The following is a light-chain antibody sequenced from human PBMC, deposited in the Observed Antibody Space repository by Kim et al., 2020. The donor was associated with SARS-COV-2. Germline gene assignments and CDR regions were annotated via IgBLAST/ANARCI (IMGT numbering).Light chain of an antibody. CDR2: QDS. V-gene: IGLV3-1*01. CDR1: KLGDKY. Sequence: SYELTQPPSVSVSPGQTASITCSGDKLGDKYACWYQQKPGQSPVLVIYQDSKRPSGIPERFSGSNSGYTATLTISGTQAMDEADYYCQAWDSSRVFGGGT. J-gene: IGLJ3*02. CDR3: QAWDSSRV.